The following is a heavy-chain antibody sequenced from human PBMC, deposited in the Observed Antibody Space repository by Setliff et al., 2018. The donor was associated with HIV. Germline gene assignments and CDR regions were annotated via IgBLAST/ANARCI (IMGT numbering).Heavy chain of an antibody. CDR2: IYHNGNT. V-gene: IGHV4-39*07. CDR3: ATSLITVPPDAFDI. CDR1: GGSTSSSSYY. D-gene: IGHD4-4*01. J-gene: IGHJ3*02. Sequence: LSLTCTVAGGSTSSSSYYWGWIRQPPGMGLERIASIYHNGNTYYNPSLKSRVTMSVDTSKNQFSLKLSSVAAADTAVYYCATSLITVPPDAFDIWGQGTMVTVSS.